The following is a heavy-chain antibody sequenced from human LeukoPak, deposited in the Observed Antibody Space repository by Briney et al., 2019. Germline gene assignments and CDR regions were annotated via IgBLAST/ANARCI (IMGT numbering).Heavy chain of an antibody. V-gene: IGHV1-58*02. D-gene: IGHD4-17*01. CDR3: ASDYGDLKQSPFDY. J-gene: IGHJ4*02. Sequence: SVKVSCKASGFTFTTSAIQWVRQARGQRLEWIGWIVVGSGDTNYAQNFQERVAITRDLSTMTAYMELSSLRSEDTAVYYCASDYGDLKQSPFDYWGQRTLVTVSS. CDR2: IVVGSGDT. CDR1: GFTFTTSA.